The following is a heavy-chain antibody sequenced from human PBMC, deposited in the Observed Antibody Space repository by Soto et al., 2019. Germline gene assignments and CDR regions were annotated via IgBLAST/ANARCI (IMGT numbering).Heavy chain of an antibody. D-gene: IGHD1-1*01. CDR1: GDSFSKYT. J-gene: IGHJ4*02. Sequence: QVQLVQSGAEVKKPGSSVRVSCKTSGDSFSKYTVNWVRQAPRQGLEWMGGFIPRFGTTNFAPTLQGRVTITADQSMNTVYREWGSWKSENTAFYSWGRGRGLNNGERPQLASGGQGPLVTVPS. CDR2: FIPRFGTT. V-gene: IGHV1-69*01. CDR3: GRGRGLNNGERPQLAS.